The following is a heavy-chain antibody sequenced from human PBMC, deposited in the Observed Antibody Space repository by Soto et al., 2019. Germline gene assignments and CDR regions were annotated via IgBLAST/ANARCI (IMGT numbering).Heavy chain of an antibody. Sequence: ASVKVSCKASGYTFTSYAMHWVRQATGQGLEWMGWMNPNSGNTGYAQKFQGRVTMTRNTSISTAYMELSSLRSEDTAVYYCARLAWVYPYYYYGMDVWGQGTTVTVSS. J-gene: IGHJ6*02. D-gene: IGHD2-15*01. CDR2: MNPNSGNT. V-gene: IGHV1-8*02. CDR3: ARLAWVYPYYYYGMDV. CDR1: GYTFTSYA.